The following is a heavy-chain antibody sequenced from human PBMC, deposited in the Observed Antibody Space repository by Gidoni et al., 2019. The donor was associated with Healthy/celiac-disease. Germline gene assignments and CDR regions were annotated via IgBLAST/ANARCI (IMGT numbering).Heavy chain of an antibody. CDR1: GYTFTSYY. V-gene: IGHV1-46*01. CDR3: ARARADYGDYVYPFDY. D-gene: IGHD4-17*01. J-gene: IGHJ4*02. CDR2: INPSGGST. Sequence: QVQLVQSGAEVKKPGASVKVSCKASGYTFTSYYMHWVRQAPGQGLEWMGIINPSGGSTSYAQKFQGRVTMTRDTSTSTVYMELSSLRSEDTAVYYCARARADYGDYVYPFDYWGQGTLVTVSS.